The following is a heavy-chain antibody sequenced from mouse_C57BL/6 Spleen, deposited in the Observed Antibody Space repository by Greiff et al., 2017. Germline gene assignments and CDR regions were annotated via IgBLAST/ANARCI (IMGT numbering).Heavy chain of an antibody. CDR3: TRGGYGGGWFAY. V-gene: IGHV1-15*01. D-gene: IGHD2-2*01. CDR1: GYTFTDYE. CDR2: IDPETGGT. Sequence: VKLMESGAELVRPGASVTLSCKASGYTFTDYEMHWVKQTPVHGLEWIGAIDPETGGTAYNQKFKGKAILTADKSSSTAYMELRSLTSEDSAVYYCTRGGYGGGWFAYWGQGTLVTVSA. J-gene: IGHJ3*01.